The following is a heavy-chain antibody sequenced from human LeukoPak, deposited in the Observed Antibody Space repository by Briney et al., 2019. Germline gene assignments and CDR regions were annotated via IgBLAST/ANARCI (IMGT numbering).Heavy chain of an antibody. CDR3: AREYMSYSSSWSFDY. CDR1: GFTFSSYA. Sequence: GGSLRLSCAASGFTFSSYAMHWVRQAPGKGLEWVAVISYDGSNKYYADSVKGRFTISRDNSKNTLYLQMNSLRAEDTAVYYCAREYMSYSSSWSFDYWGQGTLVTVSS. CDR2: ISYDGSNK. J-gene: IGHJ4*02. V-gene: IGHV3-30-3*01. D-gene: IGHD6-13*01.